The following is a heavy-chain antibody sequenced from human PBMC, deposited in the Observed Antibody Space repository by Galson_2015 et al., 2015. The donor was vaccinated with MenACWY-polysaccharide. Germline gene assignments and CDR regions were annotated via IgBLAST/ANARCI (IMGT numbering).Heavy chain of an antibody. V-gene: IGHV1-69*04. CDR1: GGTFDDHG. D-gene: IGHD2-15*01. J-gene: IGHJ4*02. Sequence: SVKVSCKASGGTFDDHGITWLRQAPGQGLEWVGRIIPLLDKPNYAQKIQDRVTITADKSTSTVYMVLSTLKSEDTAVYYCTRADCSGRTCYFAYWGQGTLVTVSS. CDR2: IIPLLDKP. CDR3: TRADCSGRTCYFAY.